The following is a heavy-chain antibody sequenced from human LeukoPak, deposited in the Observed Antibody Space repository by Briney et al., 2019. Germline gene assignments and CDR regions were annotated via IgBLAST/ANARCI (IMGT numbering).Heavy chain of an antibody. CDR3: ARTLGYCSGGSCITDLDY. J-gene: IGHJ4*02. Sequence: PGGSLRLSCAASGFTFSSYEMNWVRQAPGKGLEWVSYISSSGSTIYYADSVKGRFTISRDNAKNSLYLQMNSLRAEDTAVYYCARTLGYCSGGSCITDLDYWGQGTLVTVSS. CDR2: ISSSGSTI. D-gene: IGHD2-15*01. V-gene: IGHV3-48*03. CDR1: GFTFSSYE.